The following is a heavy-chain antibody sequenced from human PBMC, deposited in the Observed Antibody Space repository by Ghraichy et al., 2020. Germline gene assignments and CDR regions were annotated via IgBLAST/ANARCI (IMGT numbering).Heavy chain of an antibody. CDR3: AREMFSSSWYANYYGMDV. CDR2: ISAYNGNT. Sequence: ASVKVSCKASGYTFTSYGISWVRQAPGQGLEWMGWISAYNGNTNYAQKLQGRVTMTTDTSTSTAYMELRSLRSDDTAVYYCAREMFSSSWYANYYGMDVWGQGTTVTVSS. J-gene: IGHJ6*02. D-gene: IGHD6-13*01. CDR1: GYTFTSYG. V-gene: IGHV1-18*01.